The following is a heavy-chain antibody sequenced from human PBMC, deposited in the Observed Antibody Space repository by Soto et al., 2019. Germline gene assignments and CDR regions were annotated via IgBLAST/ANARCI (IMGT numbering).Heavy chain of an antibody. V-gene: IGHV4-34*01. D-gene: IGHD3-3*01. Sequence: TLCLTCALFGGFFSRFYWSLIGQPPGKGLEWIGEISHIGSTNYNPALKRRVIISVDTSKNQCSLKLSSVTDADTAVYYCARGELRRVGNEWFDPWGQGTLVTVSS. CDR1: GGFFSRFY. CDR3: ARGELRRVGNEWFDP. J-gene: IGHJ5*02. CDR2: ISHIGST.